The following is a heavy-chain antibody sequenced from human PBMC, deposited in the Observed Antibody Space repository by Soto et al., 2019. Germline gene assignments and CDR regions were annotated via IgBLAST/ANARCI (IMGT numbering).Heavy chain of an antibody. CDR3: AKKSRVGATWYYDY. CDR1: GFTFSNYG. D-gene: IGHD1-26*01. CDR2: LPEIGTNT. Sequence: EVQLLESGGGLVQPGGSLRLSCAASGFTFSNYGMSWVRQAPGKGLEWVSALPEIGTNTYYADSVKGRFTISRDNSKNTLFLQINNLRAGDTAVYYCAKKSRVGATWYYDYWGQGTLVTVSS. V-gene: IGHV3-23*01. J-gene: IGHJ4*02.